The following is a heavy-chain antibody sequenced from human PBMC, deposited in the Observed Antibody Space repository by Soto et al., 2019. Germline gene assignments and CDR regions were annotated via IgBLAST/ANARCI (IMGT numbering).Heavy chain of an antibody. CDR2: FSGSGGNI. V-gene: IGHV3-23*01. J-gene: IGHJ6*02. D-gene: IGHD2-2*01. Sequence: GWSLRLACVASVFTFITHAMSWVRQAPGKGLEWVSTFSGSGGNIYYAESVKGRLTISRDDSKNTLYLQMNSLRVEDTAVYYCAKDPPWTVGPLAMDVWGQGTTVTVSS. CDR3: AKDPPWTVGPLAMDV. CDR1: VFTFITHA.